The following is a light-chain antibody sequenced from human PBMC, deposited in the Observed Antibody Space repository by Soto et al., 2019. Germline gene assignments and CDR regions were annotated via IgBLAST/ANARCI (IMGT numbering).Light chain of an antibody. J-gene: IGLJ1*01. Sequence: QSVLTQPASVSGSPGQSTTIFCTGASSDVGSYNLVSWYQQHPGKAPKLVIYEVNKRPSGVSNRFSGSKSGNTASLTISGLQAEDEADYYCCSYAGSNNTFYVFGTGTKVTVL. CDR1: SSDVGSYNL. V-gene: IGLV2-23*02. CDR2: EVN. CDR3: CSYAGSNNTFYV.